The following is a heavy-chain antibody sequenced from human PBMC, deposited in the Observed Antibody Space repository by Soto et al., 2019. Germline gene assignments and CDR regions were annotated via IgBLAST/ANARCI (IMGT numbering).Heavy chain of an antibody. D-gene: IGHD4-17*01. CDR1: GFTFSSYA. J-gene: IGHJ6*03. Sequence: GGSLRLSCAASGFTFSSYAMSWVRQAPGKGLEWVSAISGSGGSTYYADSVKGRFTISRDNSKNTLYLQMNSLRAEDTAVYYCAKVGYGGDYYYYYMDVWGKGTTVTVSS. CDR2: ISGSGGST. V-gene: IGHV3-23*01. CDR3: AKVGYGGDYYYYYMDV.